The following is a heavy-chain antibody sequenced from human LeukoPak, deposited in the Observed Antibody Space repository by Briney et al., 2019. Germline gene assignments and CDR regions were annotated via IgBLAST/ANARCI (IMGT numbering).Heavy chain of an antibody. J-gene: IGHJ3*02. D-gene: IGHD6-19*01. CDR1: GYTFTGYY. Sequence: ASVTVSCKASGYTFTGYYMHWVRQAPGQGLEWMGWINPNSGGAHYAQKSRGRVTLTRDTSISTACMELRRLRSDETAVYYCAXXXXXWLVNDAFDIWGQGTMVTVSS. V-gene: IGHV1-2*02. CDR2: INPNSGGA. CDR3: AXXXXXWLVNDAFDI.